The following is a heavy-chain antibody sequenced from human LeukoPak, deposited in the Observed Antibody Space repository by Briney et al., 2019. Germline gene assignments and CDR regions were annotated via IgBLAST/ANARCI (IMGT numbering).Heavy chain of an antibody. CDR1: GFTFSSFS. V-gene: IGHV3-21*01. CDR2: ITSTGYM. CDR3: ARPRGTWYSDY. J-gene: IGHJ4*02. D-gene: IGHD4/OR15-4a*01. Sequence: GGSLRLSCAASGFTFSSFSMTWVHQASGKGLEWVSSITSTGYMYYADSVKGRFTISRDNAKNSLYLQMSSLRAEDTAVYYCARPRGTWYSDYWGQGTLVTVSS.